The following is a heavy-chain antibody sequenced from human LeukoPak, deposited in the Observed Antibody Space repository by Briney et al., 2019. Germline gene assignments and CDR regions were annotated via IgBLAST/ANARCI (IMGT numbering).Heavy chain of an antibody. D-gene: IGHD6-13*01. CDR3: ARTIAPAGYFFDS. V-gene: IGHV3-30-3*01. J-gene: IGHJ4*02. CDR2: ISYDGSNK. Sequence: PAGSLRLSCAASGFTFSTYAMRWVRQAPGKGLEWVAVISYDGSNKYYADSVKGRFTISRDNSKNTLSLQMNSLTTEDTAMYYCARTIAPAGYFFDSWGQGTLVTVSS. CDR1: GFTFSTYA.